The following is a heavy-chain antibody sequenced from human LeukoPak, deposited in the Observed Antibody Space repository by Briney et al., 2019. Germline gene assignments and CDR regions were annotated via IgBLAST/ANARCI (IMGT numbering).Heavy chain of an antibody. CDR2: IKQDGSEK. J-gene: IGHJ6*03. Sequence: GGSLRLSCAASGFTFSSYWMSWVRQAPGKGLEWVANIKQDGSEKYYVDSVKGRFTISRDNAKNSLYLQMNSLRAEDTAVYYCARLRGYSYLSGDYYYMDGWGKGTTVTVSS. D-gene: IGHD5-18*01. CDR1: GFTFSSYW. V-gene: IGHV3-7*01. CDR3: ARLRGYSYLSGDYYYMDG.